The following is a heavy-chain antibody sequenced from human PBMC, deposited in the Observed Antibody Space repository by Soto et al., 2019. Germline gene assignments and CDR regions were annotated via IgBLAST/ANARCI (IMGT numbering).Heavy chain of an antibody. V-gene: IGHV1-18*01. Sequence: QVHLVQSGAEVKKPGASVKVSCTTSGYTFSSHGISWVRQAPGQGLEWMGWISAHNGNTKYAQKVQDRVTLTRDTSTDTVYMEVKSLRSDDTAVYFCARENLSSNSWYVVDYWGQGTLVTVSS. CDR3: ARENLSSNSWYVVDY. D-gene: IGHD6-13*01. CDR1: GYTFSSHG. CDR2: ISAHNGNT. J-gene: IGHJ4*02.